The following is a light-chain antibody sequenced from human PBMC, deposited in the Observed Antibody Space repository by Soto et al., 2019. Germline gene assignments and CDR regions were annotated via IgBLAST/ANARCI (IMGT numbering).Light chain of an antibody. CDR3: QQYKNWPPIT. CDR1: QSIGNY. CDR2: GAS. Sequence: EVVLTQSPATLSLSPGEGATLSCRASQSIGNYLAWYQQKPGQSPRLLIYGASTRATGVPARFSGSGSGTEFTLTISSLQSEDFAVYFCQQYKNWPPITFGQGTRLEIK. J-gene: IGKJ5*01. V-gene: IGKV3-15*01.